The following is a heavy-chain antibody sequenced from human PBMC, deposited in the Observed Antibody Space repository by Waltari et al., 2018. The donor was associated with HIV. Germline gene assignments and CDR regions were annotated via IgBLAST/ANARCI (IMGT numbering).Heavy chain of an antibody. CDR1: GYTFTSSS. Sequence: QVQLVQSGSELKKPGASVKISCKASGYTFTSSSINWVRQAPGQGLEWMGWINTNTGNPRYAPGFTGRFVFSLDTSVSTAYLQINGLTAEDTAVYYCVRDSGRGRAFDFWGQGTMVSVSS. J-gene: IGHJ3*01. CDR2: INTNTGNP. V-gene: IGHV7-4-1*02. CDR3: VRDSGRGRAFDF. D-gene: IGHD6-25*01.